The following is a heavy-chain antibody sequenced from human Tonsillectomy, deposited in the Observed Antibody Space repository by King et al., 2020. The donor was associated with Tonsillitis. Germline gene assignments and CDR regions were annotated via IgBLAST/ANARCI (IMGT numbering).Heavy chain of an antibody. J-gene: IGHJ4*02. CDR3: ARRVHEYGDLGNFDY. CDR2: FNPSGGST. CDR1: GYTFTSYY. Sequence: HVQLVQSGAEVKKPGASVKVSCKASGYTFTSYYMNWVRQAPGQGLEWMGIFNPSGGSTTYAQKFQGRVTMTTDTSTSTVYMELSSLRSEDTAVYFCARRVHEYGDLGNFDYWGQGTLVTVSS. D-gene: IGHD4-17*01. V-gene: IGHV1-46*01.